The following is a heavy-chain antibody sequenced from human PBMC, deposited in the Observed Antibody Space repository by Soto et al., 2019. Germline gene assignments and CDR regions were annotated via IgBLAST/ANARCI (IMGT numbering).Heavy chain of an antibody. D-gene: IGHD3-22*01. V-gene: IGHV1-18*01. Sequence: QVQLVQSGAEVKKPGASVKVSCKASGYTFTTYGFIWVRQAPGQGLEWVGWISTNNDNTNYAQKLQGRVTMTTDTSTRTANMALRSLRTDDAAVYYCARSPYYDDDGYYAGPSDYWGQGTLVTVSS. CDR1: GYTFTTYG. CDR2: ISTNNDNT. J-gene: IGHJ4*02. CDR3: ARSPYYDDDGYYAGPSDY.